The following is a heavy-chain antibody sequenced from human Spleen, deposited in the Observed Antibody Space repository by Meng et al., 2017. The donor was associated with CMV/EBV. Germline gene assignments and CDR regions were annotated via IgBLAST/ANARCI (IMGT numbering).Heavy chain of an antibody. CDR1: GFNCSPYR. J-gene: IGHJ4*02. V-gene: IGHV3-21*01. CDR3: ARDAYDSSSYFDY. D-gene: IGHD6-6*01. CDR2: ISSSSTYI. Sequence: ASGFNCSPYRMSWVRQAPGKGLEWVSSISSSSTYIYYAASVRGRFTISRDNAKNSLYLQMNSLRVEDTAVYYCARDAYDSSSYFDYWGQGTLVTVSS.